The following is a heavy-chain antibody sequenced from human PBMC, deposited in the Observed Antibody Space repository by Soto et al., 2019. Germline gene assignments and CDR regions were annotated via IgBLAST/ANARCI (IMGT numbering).Heavy chain of an antibody. D-gene: IGHD2-2*01. Sequence: QVQLVQSGAEVKRPGASVKVSCKASGYTFTSYGISWVRQAPGQGLEWMGWISAYNGNTIYAQKLQGRVTMTTDTTTSTAYMELRSLRSVDTSVYYCARREFVLVYDYWGQGTLVTVSS. CDR1: GYTFTSYG. J-gene: IGHJ4*02. CDR2: ISAYNGNT. V-gene: IGHV1-18*01. CDR3: ARREFVLVYDY.